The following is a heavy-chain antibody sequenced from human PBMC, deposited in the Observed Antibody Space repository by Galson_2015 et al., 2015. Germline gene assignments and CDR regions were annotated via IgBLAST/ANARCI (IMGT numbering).Heavy chain of an antibody. D-gene: IGHD3-3*01. CDR3: ARGNSDFWSGYYHLYYYSMDV. J-gene: IGHJ6*03. V-gene: IGHV3-33*01. CDR1: GFTFSSYG. CDR2: IWYDGSNK. Sequence: SLRLSCAASGFTFSSYGMHWVRQAPGKGLEWVAVIWYDGSNKYYADSVKGRFTISRDNSKNSLYLQMNSLRAEDTAVYYCARGNSDFWSGYYHLYYYSMDVWGKGTTVTVSS.